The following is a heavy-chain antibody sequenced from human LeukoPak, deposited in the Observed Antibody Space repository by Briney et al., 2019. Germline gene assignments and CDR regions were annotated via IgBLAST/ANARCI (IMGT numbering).Heavy chain of an antibody. CDR1: GGSFSGYY. J-gene: IGHJ6*03. CDR3: ARDVEMATGNYYYYYMDV. Sequence: SETLSLTCAVYGGSFSGYYWSWIRQPPGKGLEWIGEINHSGSTNYNPSLKSRVTISVDTSKNQFSLKLSSVTAADTAVYYCARDVEMATGNYYYYYMDVWGKGTTVTISS. V-gene: IGHV4-34*01. CDR2: INHSGST. D-gene: IGHD5-24*01.